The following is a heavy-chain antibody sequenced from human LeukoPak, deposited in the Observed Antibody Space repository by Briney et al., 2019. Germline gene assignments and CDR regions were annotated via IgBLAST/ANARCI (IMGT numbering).Heavy chain of an antibody. CDR3: ARAFYEPFDR. J-gene: IGHJ5*02. V-gene: IGHV4-59*01. CDR1: VASFSRSH. D-gene: IGHD2/OR15-2a*01. Sequence: SETLSLTCTVSVASFSRSHWNWSRQSPGKGLEWIANVDYNGSAKYNPSLRGRGTMSLDTSKNQFHLKLESVTAPDTARYYCARAFYEPFDRWGQGTLVTVSS. CDR2: VDYNGSA.